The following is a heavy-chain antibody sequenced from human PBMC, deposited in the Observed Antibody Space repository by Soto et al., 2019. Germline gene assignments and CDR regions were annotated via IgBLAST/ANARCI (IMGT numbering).Heavy chain of an antibody. CDR1: GGTFSGYT. CDR3: ARVLYYYGSGSGSGYYYMDV. V-gene: IGHV1-69*02. CDR2: IIPILGIA. Sequence: SVKVSCKASGGTFSGYTISWVRQAPGQGLEWMGRIIPILGIANYAQKFQGRVTITTDKSTSTAYMELSSLRSEDTAVYYCARVLYYYGSGSGSGYYYMDVWG. D-gene: IGHD3-10*01. J-gene: IGHJ6*03.